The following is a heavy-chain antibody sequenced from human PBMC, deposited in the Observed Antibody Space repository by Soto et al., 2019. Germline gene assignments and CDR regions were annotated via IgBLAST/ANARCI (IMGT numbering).Heavy chain of an antibody. CDR3: ARHSAYCGGDCPPASYYYYGMAV. J-gene: IGHJ6*02. Sequence: GESLKISCKGSGYSFTSYWIGWVRQMPGKGLEWMGIIYPGDSDTRYSPSFQGQVTISADKSISTAYLQWSSLKASDTAMYYCARHSAYCGGDCPPASYYYYGMAVWGQGTTVTVSS. CDR2: IYPGDSDT. V-gene: IGHV5-51*01. CDR1: GYSFTSYW. D-gene: IGHD2-21*02.